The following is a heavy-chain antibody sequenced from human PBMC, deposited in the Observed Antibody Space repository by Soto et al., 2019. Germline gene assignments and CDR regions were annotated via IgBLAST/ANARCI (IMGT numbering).Heavy chain of an antibody. CDR3: AGAQHIYPVDY. CDR1: GGSFSGYY. CDR2: INHSGST. V-gene: IGHV4-34*01. D-gene: IGHD6-13*01. Sequence: QVQLQQWGAGLLKPSETLSLTCAVYGGSFSGYYWSWIRQPPVKGLEWIGEINHSGSTNYNPSLKRRVTISVDTAKNQFSLKLSSVTAADTAVYYCAGAQHIYPVDYWGQGTLVTVSS. J-gene: IGHJ4*02.